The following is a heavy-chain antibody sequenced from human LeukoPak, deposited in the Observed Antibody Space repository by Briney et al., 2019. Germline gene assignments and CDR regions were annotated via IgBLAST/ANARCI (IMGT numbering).Heavy chain of an antibody. D-gene: IGHD3-10*01. CDR3: ASGRAVRFGELSDFDY. V-gene: IGHV1-2*04. J-gene: IGHJ4*02. CDR1: GYTFSGYY. CDR2: INPNSGGT. Sequence: EGSVKVSCKASGYTFSGYYMHWVRQAPGQGLEWMGWINPNSGGTNYAQKLQGWVTMTRDTSISTAYMELSRLSSDDTAVYYCASGRAVRFGELSDFDYWGQGTLVTVSS.